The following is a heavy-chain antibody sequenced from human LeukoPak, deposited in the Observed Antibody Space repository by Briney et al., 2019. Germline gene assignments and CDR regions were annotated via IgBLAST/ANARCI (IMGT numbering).Heavy chain of an antibody. CDR2: IYHSGST. J-gene: IGHJ6*02. Sequence: YPSETLSLTCAVSGGSISSGGYSWSWIRQPPGKGLEWIGYIYHSGSTYYNPSLKSRVTISVDRSKNQFSLKLSSVTAADTAVYYCARLTYYYGMDVWGQGTTVTVSS. CDR3: ARLTYYYGMDV. CDR1: GGSISSGGYS. V-gene: IGHV4-30-2*01.